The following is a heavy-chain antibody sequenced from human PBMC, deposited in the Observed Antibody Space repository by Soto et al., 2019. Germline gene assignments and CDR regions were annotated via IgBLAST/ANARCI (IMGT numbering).Heavy chain of an antibody. CDR3: ARDGTNVLAAAGTVGWLAP. D-gene: IGHD6-13*01. J-gene: IGHJ5*02. CDR2: IYYSGST. Sequence: PSETLSLTCTVSGGSISSYYWCWIRQPPGKGQEWIGYIYYSGSTNYNPSPKSRVTISVYTSTNQFSLTLSSVTAADTAVYFCARDGTNVLAAAGTVGWLAPWGQGTLVTVSS. V-gene: IGHV4-59*01. CDR1: GGSISSYY.